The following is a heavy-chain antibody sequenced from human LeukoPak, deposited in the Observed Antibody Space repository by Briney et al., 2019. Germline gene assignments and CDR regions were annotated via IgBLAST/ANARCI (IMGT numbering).Heavy chain of an antibody. CDR1: GDSTSSYY. Sequence: SETLSLTCTVSGDSTSSYYWSWIRQPPGKGLEWIGYIYYSGSTNYNPSLKSRVTISIDTSKNQFSLKLSSVTAADTAVYYCARGLGGDFWSGFDYWGQGTLVTVSS. D-gene: IGHD3-3*01. CDR3: ARGLGGDFWSGFDY. J-gene: IGHJ4*02. CDR2: IYYSGST. V-gene: IGHV4-59*08.